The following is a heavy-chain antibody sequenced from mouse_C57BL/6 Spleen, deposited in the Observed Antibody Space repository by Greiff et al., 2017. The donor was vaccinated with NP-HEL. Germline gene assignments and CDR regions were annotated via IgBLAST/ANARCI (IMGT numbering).Heavy chain of an antibody. CDR1: GYTFTSYW. CDR2: IYPGSGST. V-gene: IGHV1-55*01. Sequence: VQLQQPGAELVKPGASVTMSCKASGYTFTSYWITWVKQRPGQGLEWIGDIYPGSGSTNYNEKIKSKATLTVDTSSSTAYIQLSSLTSEDSAVYYCARSGYYGSSFDYWGQGTTLTVSS. CDR3: ARSGYYGSSFDY. D-gene: IGHD1-1*01. J-gene: IGHJ2*01.